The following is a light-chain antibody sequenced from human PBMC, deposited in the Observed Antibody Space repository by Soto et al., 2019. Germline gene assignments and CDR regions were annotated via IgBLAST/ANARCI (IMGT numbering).Light chain of an antibody. V-gene: IGKV1-5*03. Sequence: DIQMTQSPSTLSASVGDGVTITCRASQNIDRWLAWYQQKPGKAPNLLIYGASNLESGVPSRFSGSGSGTEFTLTISSLRPDDFATYYCQQYNSYPWTFGQGTKVEIK. J-gene: IGKJ1*01. CDR3: QQYNSYPWT. CDR2: GAS. CDR1: QNIDRW.